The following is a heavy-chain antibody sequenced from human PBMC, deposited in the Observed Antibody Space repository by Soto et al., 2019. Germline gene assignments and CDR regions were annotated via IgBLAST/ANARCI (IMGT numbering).Heavy chain of an antibody. V-gene: IGHV3-30*03. CDR2: ISYDGISE. CDR1: GFTFRSFG. Sequence: QVQLVESGGGVVQPGRSLRLSCAASGFTFRSFGMHWVRQGPGKGLEWVAVISYDGISEDYADSVRGRFTISRDNSKLYLQMNSLGVEDTAVYYCARGGYGGNSPFDYWGQGTLVTVSS. CDR3: ARGGYGGNSPFDY. J-gene: IGHJ4*02. D-gene: IGHD2-21*01.